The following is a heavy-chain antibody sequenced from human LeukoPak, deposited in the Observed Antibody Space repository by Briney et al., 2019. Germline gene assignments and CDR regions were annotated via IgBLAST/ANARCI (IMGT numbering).Heavy chain of an antibody. V-gene: IGHV3-15*01. D-gene: IGHD6-13*01. CDR3: TTEGVAAAAFDY. Sequence: PGGSLRLSCAASGFTFSNAWMSWVRQAPGKGLEWVGRIKSKTDGGTTDYAAPVKGRFTISRDDSKNTLYPQMNSLKTEDTAVHYCTTEGVAAAAFDYWGQGTLVTVSS. CDR2: IKSKTDGGTT. CDR1: GFTFSNAW. J-gene: IGHJ4*02.